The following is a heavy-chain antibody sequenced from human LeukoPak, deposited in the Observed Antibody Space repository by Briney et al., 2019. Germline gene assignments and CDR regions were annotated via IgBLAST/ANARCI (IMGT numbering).Heavy chain of an antibody. J-gene: IGHJ4*02. V-gene: IGHV3-30-3*01. CDR2: ISYDGSNK. D-gene: IGHD7-27*01. CDR3: ARDQSPKWGSGERYFDF. CDR1: GFTFSSYT. Sequence: PGGSLRLSCAASGFTFSSYTLQWVRQAPGKGLEWVAVISYDGSNKYYADSMKGRFTISRDNSKNTLDLQMNSLRPDDTAVYYCARDQSPKWGSGERYFDFWGQGTLVTVSS.